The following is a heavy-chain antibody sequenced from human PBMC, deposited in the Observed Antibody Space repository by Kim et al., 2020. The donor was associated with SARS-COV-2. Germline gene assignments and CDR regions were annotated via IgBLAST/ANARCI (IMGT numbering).Heavy chain of an antibody. D-gene: IGHD3-3*01. CDR2: IYYSGST. J-gene: IGHJ5*02. CDR3: ARDRTILGTGANWFDP. CDR1: GGSISSGGYY. Sequence: SETLSLTCTVSGGSISSGGYYWSWIRQHPGKGLEWIGYIYYSGSTYYNPSLKSRVTISLDTSKNQFSLKLSSVTAADTAMYYCARDRTILGTGANWFDPWGPGTLVTVSS. V-gene: IGHV4-31*03.